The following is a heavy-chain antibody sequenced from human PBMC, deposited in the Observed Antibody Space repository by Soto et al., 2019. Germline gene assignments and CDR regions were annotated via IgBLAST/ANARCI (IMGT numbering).Heavy chain of an antibody. CDR1: GGSISSCY. V-gene: IGHV4-4*07. D-gene: IGHD3-3*01. Sequence: SETLSLTCTVSGGSISSCYWSWIRQPAGKGLEWIGRIYTSGSTNYNPSLKSRVTMSVDTSKNQFSLKLSSVTAADTAVYYCARDGIFGVVLSYYYGMDVWGQGTTVTVS. J-gene: IGHJ6*02. CDR3: ARDGIFGVVLSYYYGMDV. CDR2: IYTSGST.